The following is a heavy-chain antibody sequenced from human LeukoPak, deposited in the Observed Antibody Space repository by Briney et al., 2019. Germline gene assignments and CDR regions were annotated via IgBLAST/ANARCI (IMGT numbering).Heavy chain of an antibody. CDR3: ARHYRRSSLYYFDY. V-gene: IGHV4-34*01. Sequence: SETLSLTCAVYGGSFSGYYWSWIRQTPGKGLEWIGEISHTGSTNYNPSLKSRVTISVDTSKNQFSLKLSSVTAADTAVYYCARHYRRSSLYYFDYWGQGTLVTVSS. CDR2: ISHTGST. J-gene: IGHJ4*02. CDR1: GGSFSGYY. D-gene: IGHD2-2*01.